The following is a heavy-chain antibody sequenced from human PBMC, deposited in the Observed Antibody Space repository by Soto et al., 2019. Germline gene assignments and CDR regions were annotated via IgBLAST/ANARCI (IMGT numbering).Heavy chain of an antibody. CDR2: INHSGST. Sequence: QVQLQQWGAGLLKPSETLSLTCAVYGGSFSGYYWSWIRQPPGKGLEWIGEINHSGSTNYNPSLKSRATLSVDTSKNQFSLKLSSVTAADTAVYYCARIGYSSSPGGGDYWGQGTLVTVSS. D-gene: IGHD6-13*01. CDR1: GGSFSGYY. V-gene: IGHV4-34*01. J-gene: IGHJ4*02. CDR3: ARIGYSSSPGGGDY.